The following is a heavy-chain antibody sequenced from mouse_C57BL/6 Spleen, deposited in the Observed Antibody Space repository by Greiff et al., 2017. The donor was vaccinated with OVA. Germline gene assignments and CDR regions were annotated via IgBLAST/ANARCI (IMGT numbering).Heavy chain of an antibody. CDR2: INPSSGYT. J-gene: IGHJ3*01. D-gene: IGHD2-12*01. CDR3: ARDVGVYEVEFAY. Sequence: VHLVESGAELARPGASVKMSCKASGYTFTSYTMHWVKQRPGQGLEWIGYINPSSGYTKYNQKFKDKATLTADKSSSTAYMQLSSLTSEDSAVYYGARDVGVYEVEFAYWGQGTLVTVSA. CDR1: GYTFTSYT. V-gene: IGHV1-4*01.